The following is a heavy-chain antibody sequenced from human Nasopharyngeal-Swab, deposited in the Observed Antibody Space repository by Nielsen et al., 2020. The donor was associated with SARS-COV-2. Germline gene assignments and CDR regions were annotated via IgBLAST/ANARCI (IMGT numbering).Heavy chain of an antibody. CDR1: GFPFRNHY. CDR3: ASSSDWCFQY. CDR2: IRQDAREQ. V-gene: IGHV3-7*02. J-gene: IGHJ4*02. Sequence: GESLKISCAASGFPFRNHYMTWVRQPPGKGLEWVANIRQDAREQFYVDSVKGRFTISRDNAKNSLYLQMNSLRAEDTAIYYCASSSDWCFQYWGQGSLITVSS. D-gene: IGHD6-19*01.